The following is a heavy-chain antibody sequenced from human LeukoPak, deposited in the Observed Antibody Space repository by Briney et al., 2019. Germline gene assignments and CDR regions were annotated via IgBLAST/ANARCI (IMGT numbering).Heavy chain of an antibody. CDR3: AKGSYYDSSGSFYFDY. J-gene: IGHJ4*02. D-gene: IGHD3-22*01. Sequence: GGSLRLSCAASGFTFSIYAMSWVRQAPGKGLEWVSGISGSGDNTYYADSVKGRFTISRDNSKNTLYVQVNSLGTEDTAAYYCAKGSYYDSSGSFYFDYWGQGTLVTVSS. V-gene: IGHV3-23*01. CDR2: ISGSGDNT. CDR1: GFTFSIYA.